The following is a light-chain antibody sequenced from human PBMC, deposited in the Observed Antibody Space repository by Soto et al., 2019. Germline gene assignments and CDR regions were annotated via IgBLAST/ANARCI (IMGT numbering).Light chain of an antibody. CDR2: YDS. J-gene: IGLJ2*01. CDR3: QVWETSSGHQAI. Sequence: SYELTQPPSVSVAPGKTATITCGGNSIGSKSVHWYQQIPGQAPVLVISYDSDRPSGIPERFSGSNSGNTATLTISRVEPGYEADYYCQVWETSSGHQAIFGAGTKLTVL. CDR1: SIGSKS. V-gene: IGLV3-21*01.